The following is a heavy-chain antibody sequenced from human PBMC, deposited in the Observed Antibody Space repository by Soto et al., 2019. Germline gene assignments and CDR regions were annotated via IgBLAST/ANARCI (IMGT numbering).Heavy chain of an antibody. V-gene: IGHV4-39*02. CDR1: GGSISRSSFY. Sequence: QLQLQESGPGLVTPSGTLSLTCTVSGGSISRSSFYWGWIRQPPGKGLEWIGGIYYSATTYYNPSLKRRVTLSADTGRNQVSLKLTSVTAADTAVYYCAGDFGAAAEYDAFDLWGQGTMVTVSS. CDR3: AGDFGAAAEYDAFDL. D-gene: IGHD6-13*01. CDR2: IYYSATT. J-gene: IGHJ3*01.